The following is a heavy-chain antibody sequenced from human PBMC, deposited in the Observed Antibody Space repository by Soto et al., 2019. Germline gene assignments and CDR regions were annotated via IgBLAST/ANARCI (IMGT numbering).Heavy chain of an antibody. D-gene: IGHD3-3*01. Sequence: VESLKISCKGSGYSFAGYWITWVRQKPGKGLEWMGRIDPSDSQTYYSPSFRGHVTISATKSISTAYLQWSSLKASDTAMYYCARQYYDFWSGLGNWFDPWGQGTLVTVSS. CDR1: GYSFAGYW. CDR3: ARQYYDFWSGLGNWFDP. CDR2: IDPSDSQT. V-gene: IGHV5-10-1*01. J-gene: IGHJ5*02.